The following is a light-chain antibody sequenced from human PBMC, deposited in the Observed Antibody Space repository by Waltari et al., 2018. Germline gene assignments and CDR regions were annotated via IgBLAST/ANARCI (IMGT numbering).Light chain of an antibody. V-gene: IGLV3-21*04. CDR2: YDS. CDR3: QVWDSSRDHGV. Sequence: SSVLTQRPSGSVATGRTARITCGGDNIGRKTVHWYQQKPGQTPVVVISYDSDRPSGIPERFSGSNSGNTATLTISRVEAGDEADYYCQVWDSSRDHGVFGTGTKVTVL. CDR1: NIGRKT. J-gene: IGLJ1*01.